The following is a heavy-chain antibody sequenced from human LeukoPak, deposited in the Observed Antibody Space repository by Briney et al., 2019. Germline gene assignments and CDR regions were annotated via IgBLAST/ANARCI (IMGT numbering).Heavy chain of an antibody. CDR2: IKRDGSEK. D-gene: IGHD3-22*01. CDR1: GFTFSSYW. Sequence: GGSLRLSXAASGFTFSSYWMSWVRQAPGKGLEWVANIKRDGSEKYYVDSVKGRFTISRDNAKNSLYLQMNSLRAEDTAVYYCATDDNSGSDYWGQGTLVTVSS. V-gene: IGHV3-7*01. J-gene: IGHJ4*02. CDR3: ATDDNSGSDY.